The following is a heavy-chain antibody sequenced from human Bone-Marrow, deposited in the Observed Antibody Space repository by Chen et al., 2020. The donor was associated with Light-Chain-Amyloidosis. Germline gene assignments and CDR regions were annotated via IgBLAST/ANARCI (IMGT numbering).Heavy chain of an antibody. CDR1: GFSFRSYW. Sequence: EVQLVESGGGLVQPGGSLRLSCAASGFSFRSYWMTWVRQVSGKGLEWVAKMKEDGSEKYYLDSVKGRFTISRDNAKNSLYLQMNNLRVEDTAVYYCAGDRGWFDPWGQGTLVTVSS. J-gene: IGHJ5*02. CDR2: MKEDGSEK. V-gene: IGHV3-7*01. CDR3: AGDRGWFDP.